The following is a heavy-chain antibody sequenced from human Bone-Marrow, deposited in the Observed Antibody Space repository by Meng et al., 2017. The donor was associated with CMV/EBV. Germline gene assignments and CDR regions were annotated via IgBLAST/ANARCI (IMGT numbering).Heavy chain of an antibody. V-gene: IGHV3-48*04. J-gene: IGHJ4*02. D-gene: IGHD2-2*02. CDR3: ARVGEYQLLYSIAY. CDR2: ISSSSSTI. CDR1: GFTFSSYS. Sequence: GGSLRLSCAASGFTFSSYSMNWVRQAPGKGLEWVSYISSSSSTIYYADSVKGRFTISRDNAKNSLYLQMNSLRAEDTALYYCARVGEYQLLYSIAYWGRGTLVTSFS.